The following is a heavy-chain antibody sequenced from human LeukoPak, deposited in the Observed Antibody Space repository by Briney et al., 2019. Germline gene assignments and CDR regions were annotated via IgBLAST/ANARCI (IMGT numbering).Heavy chain of an antibody. V-gene: IGHV1-2*02. Sequence: ASVKVSCKASGYTFSDYAIHWVRQAPGQGLEWMGWVNPNTGGTSYAQKFQGGVTMTRDTSISTAYMQLDRLTSDDTAVYYCAGEPVAPAMGTLSGAWGQGTLVTVSS. J-gene: IGHJ5*02. CDR3: AGEPVAPAMGTLSGA. CDR1: GYTFSDYA. D-gene: IGHD5-18*01. CDR2: VNPNTGGT.